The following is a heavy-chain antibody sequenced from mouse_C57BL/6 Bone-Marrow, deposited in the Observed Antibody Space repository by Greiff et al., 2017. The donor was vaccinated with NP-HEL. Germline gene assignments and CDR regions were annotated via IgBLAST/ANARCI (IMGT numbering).Heavy chain of an antibody. Sequence: EVKLVESGGDLVKPGGSLKLSCAASGFTFSSYGMSWVRQTPDKRLEWVATISSGGSYTYYPDSVKGRFTISRDNAKNTLYLQMSSLKSEDTAMYYWARHAHYYAMDYWGQGTSVTVSS. CDR3: ARHAHYYAMDY. J-gene: IGHJ4*01. CDR2: ISSGGSYT. V-gene: IGHV5-6*01. CDR1: GFTFSSYG.